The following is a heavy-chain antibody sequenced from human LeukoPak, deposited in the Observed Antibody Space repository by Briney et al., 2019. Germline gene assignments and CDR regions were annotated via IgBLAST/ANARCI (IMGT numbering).Heavy chain of an antibody. CDR1: GGSFSGYY. D-gene: IGHD6-6*01. V-gene: IGHV4-34*01. CDR3: ARVIAARRVYYYYYMDV. CDR2: INHSGST. Sequence: PSETLSLTCAVYGGSFSGYYWSWIRQPPGKGLEWIGEINHSGSTNYNPSLKGRVTISVDTSKNQFSLKLSSVTAADTAVYYCARVIAARRVYYYYYMDVWGKGTTVTVSS. J-gene: IGHJ6*03.